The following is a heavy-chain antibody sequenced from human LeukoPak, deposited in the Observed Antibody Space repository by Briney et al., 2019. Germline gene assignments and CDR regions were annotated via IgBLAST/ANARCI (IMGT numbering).Heavy chain of an antibody. CDR3: ARQFHSGSGISSYFDY. J-gene: IGHJ4*02. CDR2: INNGGTT. V-gene: IGHV4-61*08. Sequence: SETLSLTCTVSGDSVSSADSYWSWIRQSPGKGLEWIGYINNGGTTNYNPSLKSRVTISVDTSRNQFSLRLTSVTAADTAVYSCARQFHSGSGISSYFDYWGQGALVTVSS. D-gene: IGHD1-26*01. CDR1: GDSVSSADSY.